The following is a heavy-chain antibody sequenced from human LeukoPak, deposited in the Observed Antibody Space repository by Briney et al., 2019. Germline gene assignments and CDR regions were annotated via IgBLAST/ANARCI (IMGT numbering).Heavy chain of an antibody. D-gene: IGHD5-12*01. CDR3: VRDVDFDY. Sequence: PGGSQRLSCAPSGFTFSSSTMNWARLAPGKGLEWVSYISSSSSTIYYADPVKGRFTITRDNAKNSLYLQMNSLRAEDTALYYCVRDVDFDYWGQGTLVTVSS. CDR2: ISSSSSTI. CDR1: GFTFSSST. J-gene: IGHJ4*02. V-gene: IGHV3-48*01.